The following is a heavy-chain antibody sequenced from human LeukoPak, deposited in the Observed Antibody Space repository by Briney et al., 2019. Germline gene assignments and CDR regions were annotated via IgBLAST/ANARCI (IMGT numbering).Heavy chain of an antibody. CDR3: ASPSLIAAHNT. Sequence: GGSLRLSCAASGFTFSSYSMNWVRQAPGKGLEWVSYISSSSTIYYADSVKGRFTISRDNAKNSLYLQMNSLRAEDTAVYYCASPSLIAAHNTWGQGTLVTVSS. V-gene: IGHV3-48*04. CDR2: ISSSSTI. CDR1: GFTFSSYS. J-gene: IGHJ4*02. D-gene: IGHD6-25*01.